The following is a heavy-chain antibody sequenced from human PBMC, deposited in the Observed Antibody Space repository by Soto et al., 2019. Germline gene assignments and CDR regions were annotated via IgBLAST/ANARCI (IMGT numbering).Heavy chain of an antibody. D-gene: IGHD5-18*01. V-gene: IGHV3-74*01. CDR1: GFTFSSYW. J-gene: IGHJ5*02. CDR3: AREVRGRGYPNWFAP. CDR2: IKSDGTGT. Sequence: GGSLRLSGAASGFTFSSYWMHWVPQAPVKGLVWVSRIKSDGTGTSYADSVKGRFTISRDNAKNTLYLQMSSLRVEDTAVYYCAREVRGRGYPNWFAPWGQGTLVTVSS.